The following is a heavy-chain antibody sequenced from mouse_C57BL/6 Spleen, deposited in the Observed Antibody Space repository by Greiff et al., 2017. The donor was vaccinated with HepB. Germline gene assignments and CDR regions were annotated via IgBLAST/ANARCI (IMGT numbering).Heavy chain of an antibody. D-gene: IGHD1-1*01. J-gene: IGHJ1*03. CDR3: ARERNYYGSKRYWYFDV. CDR1: GFTFSDYY. V-gene: IGHV5-16*01. CDR2: INYDGSST. Sequence: EVMLVESEGGLVQPGSSMKLSCTASGFTFSDYYMAWVRQVPEKGLEWVANINYDGSSTYYLDSLESRFIISRDNAKNILYLQMSSLKSEDTATYYCARERNYYGSKRYWYFDVWGTGTTVTVSS.